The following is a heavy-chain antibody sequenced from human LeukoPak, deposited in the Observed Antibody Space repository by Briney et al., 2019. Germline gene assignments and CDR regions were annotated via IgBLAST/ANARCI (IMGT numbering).Heavy chain of an antibody. J-gene: IGHJ4*02. D-gene: IGHD6-19*01. Sequence: ASVKVSCKASGCTFFSYGISWVRQAPGQGLEWMGWISAYNGNTNYAQKLQGRVTMTTDTSTSTAYMELRTLRSDDTAVYYCARFSGYSSGWYFDYWGQGTLVTVSS. CDR3: ARFSGYSSGWYFDY. CDR1: GCTFFSYG. V-gene: IGHV1-18*01. CDR2: ISAYNGNT.